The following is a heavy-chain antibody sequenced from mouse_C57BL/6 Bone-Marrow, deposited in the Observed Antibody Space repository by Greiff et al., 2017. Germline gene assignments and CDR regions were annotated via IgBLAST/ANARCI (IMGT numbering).Heavy chain of an antibody. Sequence: EVKLVESGGGLVKPGGSLKLSCAASGFTFSSYAMSWVRQTPEKRLEWVATISDGGSYTYYPDNVKGRFTISRDNAKNNLYLQMSHLKSEDTAMYYCARGILLRYYWGRGTLVTVSA. CDR2: ISDGGSYT. CDR3: ARGILLRYY. D-gene: IGHD1-1*01. CDR1: GFTFSSYA. J-gene: IGHJ3*01. V-gene: IGHV5-4*03.